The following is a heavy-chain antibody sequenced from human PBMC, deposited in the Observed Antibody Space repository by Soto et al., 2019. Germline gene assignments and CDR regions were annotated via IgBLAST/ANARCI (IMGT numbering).Heavy chain of an antibody. CDR2: INHSGST. CDR3: ARDPAP. V-gene: IGHV4-34*01. J-gene: IGHJ5*02. CDR1: GGSFSGYY. Sequence: PSETLSLTCAVFGGSFSGYYWSWIRQPPGKGLEWIGEINHSGSTNYNPSLKSRITKSVDTSKNQFSLKLASVTAADTAVYYCARDPAPWGQGTLVTVSS.